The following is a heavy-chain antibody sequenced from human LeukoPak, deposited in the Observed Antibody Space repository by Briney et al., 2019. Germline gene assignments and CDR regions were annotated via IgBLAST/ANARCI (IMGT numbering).Heavy chain of an antibody. V-gene: IGHV4-59*01. CDR1: GGSISSFY. CDR2: IYYRGST. J-gene: IGHJ3*02. CDR3: ARGGGGSYRPMAFDI. Sequence: PSETLSLTCTVSGGSISSFYWSWIRQPPGKGLEWIGHIYYRGSTNYNPSLKSRLTISEDTSKNQVSLKLKSVTAADTAVYYCARGGGGSYRPMAFDIWGQGTMVTVSS. D-gene: IGHD1-26*01.